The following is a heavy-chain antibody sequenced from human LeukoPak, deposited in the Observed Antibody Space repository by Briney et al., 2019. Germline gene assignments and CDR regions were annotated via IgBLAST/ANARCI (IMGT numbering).Heavy chain of an antibody. CDR1: GGSISSHY. D-gene: IGHD3-10*01. CDR2: IYYSGST. V-gene: IGHV4-59*11. CDR3: ARDPKGSSDV. J-gene: IGHJ6*04. Sequence: SETLSLTCTVSGGSISSHYWSWIRQPPGKGLEWIGYIYYSGSTNYNPSLKSRATISVDTSKNQFSLKLSSVTAADTAVYYCARDPKGSSDVWGKGTTVTVSS.